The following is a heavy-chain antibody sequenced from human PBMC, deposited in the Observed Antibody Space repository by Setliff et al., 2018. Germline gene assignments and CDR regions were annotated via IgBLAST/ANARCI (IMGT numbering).Heavy chain of an antibody. J-gene: IGHJ4*02. CDR1: GFTFSGYG. CDR3: ARAQNIFGGNFDS. V-gene: IGHV3-30*03. Sequence: PGESLKISCSASGFTFSGYGMHWVRQAPGKGLEWLAVTSYDGKNNYYGDSVKGRFTISRDNSQNTVYLQMNALSGDDTAVYFCARAQNIFGGNFDSWGQGTLVTVSS. CDR2: TSYDGKNN. D-gene: IGHD3-3*01.